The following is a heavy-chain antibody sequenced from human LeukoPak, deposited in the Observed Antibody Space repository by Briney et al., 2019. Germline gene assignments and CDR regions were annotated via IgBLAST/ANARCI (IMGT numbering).Heavy chain of an antibody. D-gene: IGHD2-21*01. J-gene: IGHJ4*02. CDR1: GSTSGDDA. CDR3: TRDRVGLWWFN. Sequence: GGSLRLSCTASGSTSGDDALNWFGQAPGKGLEGVGFIRSKTYGGTTEYAASVKGRFTISRDDSKSIAYLQMNSLKTEDTAVYYCTRDRVGLWWFNWGQGTLVTVSS. CDR2: IRSKTYGGTT. V-gene: IGHV3-49*03.